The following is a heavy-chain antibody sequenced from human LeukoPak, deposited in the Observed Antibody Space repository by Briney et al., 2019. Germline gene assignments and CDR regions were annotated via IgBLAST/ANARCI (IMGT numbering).Heavy chain of an antibody. CDR3: AKGWDSSGVDS. V-gene: IGHV3-23*01. CDR2: ISDSGAGI. J-gene: IGHJ4*02. Sequence: PGGSLRLSCAASGFTFSSYAMRWVRQAPGKGLEWVSAISDSGAGIDYADSAKGRFTISRDNSKNTLSLQMNSLRAEDTAVYYCAKGWDSSGVDSWGQGTLVTVSS. CDR1: GFTFSSYA. D-gene: IGHD6-19*01.